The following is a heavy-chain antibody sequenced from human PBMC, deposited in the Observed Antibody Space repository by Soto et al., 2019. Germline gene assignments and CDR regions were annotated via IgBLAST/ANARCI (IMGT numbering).Heavy chain of an antibody. CDR3: AKHFLSDYCRSDGMDV. CDR2: IYPGDTDT. J-gene: IGHJ6*02. Sequence: GGSLETLWQGPGYSFQRYWLGLVRQGPREGLERSGIIYPGDTDTRYSPSFQGQVTSSATYFISTAYLQWSSMKASDTAMYYWAKHFLSDYCRSDGMDVWGQGTTVTVSS. D-gene: IGHD6-6*01. V-gene: IGHV5-51*01. CDR1: GYSFQRYW.